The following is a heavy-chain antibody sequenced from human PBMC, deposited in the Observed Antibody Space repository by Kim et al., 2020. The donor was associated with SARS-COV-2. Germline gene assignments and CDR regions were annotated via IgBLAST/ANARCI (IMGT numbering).Heavy chain of an antibody. Sequence: YEGPHKGRYTIAGENSKNTLYMQMNSLRAEDTAVYYCARDCSSTSCFDYWGQGTLVTVSS. CDR3: ARDCSSTSCFDY. J-gene: IGHJ4*02. D-gene: IGHD2-2*01. V-gene: IGHV3-33*01.